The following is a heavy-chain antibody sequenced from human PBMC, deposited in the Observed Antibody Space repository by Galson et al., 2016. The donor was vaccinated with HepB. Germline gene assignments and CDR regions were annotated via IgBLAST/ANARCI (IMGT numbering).Heavy chain of an antibody. D-gene: IGHD3-10*01. V-gene: IGHV4-30-4*01. J-gene: IGHJ6*02. CDR2: IYYSGNT. Sequence: TLSLTCSVSGGSLSSGDYYWSWIRQSPGKGLEWMGYIYYSGNTYYNPSLKSRLTLSVDTSKNQFSLNLSSVTAADTAVYYCARGRGSGSYFLGFDVWGQGTTVTVS. CDR1: GGSLSSGDYY. CDR3: ARGRGSGSYFLGFDV.